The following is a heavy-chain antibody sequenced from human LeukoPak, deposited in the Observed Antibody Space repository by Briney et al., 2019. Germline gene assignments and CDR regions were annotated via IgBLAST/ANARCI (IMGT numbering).Heavy chain of an antibody. Sequence: GGSLRLSCAASGFTFSNYAMSWVRQAPGKGLEWVSTISTSGSNTYHADSVKGRFTISRDNSKSTLYLQMNSLRADDTAVYYCAKLPYGSVDYWGQGTLVTVSS. CDR3: AKLPYGSVDY. CDR2: ISTSGSNT. J-gene: IGHJ4*01. V-gene: IGHV3-23*01. CDR1: GFTFSNYA. D-gene: IGHD3-10*01.